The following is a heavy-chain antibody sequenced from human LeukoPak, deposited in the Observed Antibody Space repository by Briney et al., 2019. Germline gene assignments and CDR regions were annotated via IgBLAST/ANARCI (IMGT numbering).Heavy chain of an antibody. CDR1: GFSFSSSQ. J-gene: IGHJ4*02. V-gene: IGHV3-48*02. CDR2: ITSSSSTI. Sequence: GGSLTLSCAASGFSFSSSQMNWVRQAPGKGLQWVSYITSSSSTIYYADSVKGRFTISRDNAKNSLYLQMNSLGDEDTAVYYCARGATPDYWGQGTLVTVSS. CDR3: ARGATPDY.